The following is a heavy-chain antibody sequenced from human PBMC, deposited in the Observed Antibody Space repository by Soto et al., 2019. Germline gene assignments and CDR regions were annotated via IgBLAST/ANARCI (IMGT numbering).Heavy chain of an antibody. CDR1: GFTFSSYS. D-gene: IGHD3-10*01. V-gene: IGHV3-23*01. J-gene: IGHJ4*02. CDR3: AKKVNSGPGSQYFDY. Sequence: PGGSLRLSCAASGFTFSSYSMSWVRQAPGKGLEWVSGFRTGGDDGTTYYADSVKGRFTISRHNSKNTLFLQMNSLRVEDTAIYYCAKKVNSGPGSQYFDYWGQGTLVTVSS. CDR2: FRTGGDDGTT.